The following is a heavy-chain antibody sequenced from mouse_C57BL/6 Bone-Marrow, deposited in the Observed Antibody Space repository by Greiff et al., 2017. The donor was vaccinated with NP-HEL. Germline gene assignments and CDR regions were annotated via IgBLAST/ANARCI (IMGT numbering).Heavy chain of an antibody. J-gene: IGHJ3*01. D-gene: IGHD2-3*01. Sequence: VQLQQSGPELVKPGASVKIPCKASGSTFTDYNMDWVKQSHGKSLEWIGDINPNNGGTIYTQKFKGKATLTVDKSSSTAYMELRSLTSEDTAVYYCARMDGYPWFAYWGQGTLVTVSA. V-gene: IGHV1-18*01. CDR2: INPNNGGT. CDR1: GSTFTDYN. CDR3: ARMDGYPWFAY.